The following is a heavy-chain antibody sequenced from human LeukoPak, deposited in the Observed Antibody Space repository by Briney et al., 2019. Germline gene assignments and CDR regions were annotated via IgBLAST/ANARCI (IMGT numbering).Heavy chain of an antibody. Sequence: GGSLRLSCAASGFTFSSYAMSWARQAPGKGLEWVSAISGSGGSTYYADSVKGRFTISRDNSKNTLYLQMNSLRAEDTAVYYCAREQSSSGRYYFDYWGQGTLVTVSS. CDR2: ISGSGGST. CDR3: AREQSSSGRYYFDY. V-gene: IGHV3-23*01. D-gene: IGHD6-6*01. CDR1: GFTFSSYA. J-gene: IGHJ4*02.